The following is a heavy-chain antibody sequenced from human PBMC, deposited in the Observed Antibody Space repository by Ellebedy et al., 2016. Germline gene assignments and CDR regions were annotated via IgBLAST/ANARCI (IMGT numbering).Heavy chain of an antibody. J-gene: IGHJ5*02. V-gene: IGHV1-18*01. Sequence: ASVKVSCXASGYTFTSYGISWVRQAPGQGLEWMGWISAYNGNTNYAQKLQGRVTMTTDTSTSTAYMEPRSLRSDDTAVYYCARSRRYYYGSGSYLVNNWFDPWGQGTLVTVSS. CDR2: ISAYNGNT. CDR3: ARSRRYYYGSGSYLVNNWFDP. CDR1: GYTFTSYG. D-gene: IGHD3-10*01.